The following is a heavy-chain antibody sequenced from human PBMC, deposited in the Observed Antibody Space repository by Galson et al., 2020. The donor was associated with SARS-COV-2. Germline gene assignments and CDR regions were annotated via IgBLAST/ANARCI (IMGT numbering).Heavy chain of an antibody. Sequence: GESLKLSCAASGFTFSSYGMHWVRQAPGKGLEWVAVIWYDGSNKYYADSVKGRFTISRDNSKNTLYLQMNSLRAEDTAVYYCARDRGLYYFDYWGQGTLVTVSS. J-gene: IGHJ4*02. CDR2: IWYDGSNK. V-gene: IGHV3-33*01. D-gene: IGHD3-10*01. CDR3: ARDRGLYYFDY. CDR1: GFTFSSYG.